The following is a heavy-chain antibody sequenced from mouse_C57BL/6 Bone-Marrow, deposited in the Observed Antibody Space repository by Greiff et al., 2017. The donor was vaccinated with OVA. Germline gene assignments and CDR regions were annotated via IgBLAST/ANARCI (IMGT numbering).Heavy chain of an antibody. CDR1: GYSFTDYN. J-gene: IGHJ4*01. D-gene: IGHD1-1*01. V-gene: IGHV1-39*01. CDR3: ARGDYYGRRGAMDY. Sequence: VQLQQSGPELVKPGASVKISCKASGYSFTDYNMNWVKQSNGKSLEWIGVINPNYGTTSYNQKFKGKATLTVDQSSSTAYIQLNSLTSEDSAVYYGARGDYYGRRGAMDYWGQGTSVTVSS. CDR2: INPNYGTT.